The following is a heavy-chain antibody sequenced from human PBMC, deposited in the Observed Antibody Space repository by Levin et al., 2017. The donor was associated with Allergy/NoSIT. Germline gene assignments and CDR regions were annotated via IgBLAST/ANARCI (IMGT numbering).Heavy chain of an antibody. V-gene: IGHV4-30-2*01. CDR3: ARVDGYSYGYYFDY. CDR1: GGSISSGGYS. D-gene: IGHD5-18*01. CDR2: IYLSGST. J-gene: IGHJ4*02. Sequence: SETLSLTCAVSGGSISSGGYSWSWIRQPPGKGLEWIGNIYLSGSTYYNPSLKSRVTISVDRSKNQFSLNLSSVTAADTAVYYCARVDGYSYGYYFDYWGQGTLVTVSS.